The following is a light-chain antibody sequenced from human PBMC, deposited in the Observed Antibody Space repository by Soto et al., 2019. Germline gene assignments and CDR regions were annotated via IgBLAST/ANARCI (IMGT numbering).Light chain of an antibody. J-gene: IGKJ1*01. CDR1: QSVSAN. V-gene: IGKV3-15*01. CDR3: QQYSDWPRT. Sequence: DILMTQSPATLPVSPGERATLSCRASQSVSANLAWYQHKPGQAPRLLIYGTSTRATGIPARFSGSGSGTHFILSISSLQSEDFAIYYCQQYSDWPRTFGQGTKVEIK. CDR2: GTS.